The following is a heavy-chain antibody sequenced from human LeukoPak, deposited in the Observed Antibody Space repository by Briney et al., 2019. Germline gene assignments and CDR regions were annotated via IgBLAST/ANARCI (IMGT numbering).Heavy chain of an antibody. D-gene: IGHD2-15*01. CDR1: GYTFTSYG. J-gene: IGHJ6*02. Sequence: ASVKVSCKASGYTFTSYGISWVRQAPGQGLEWMGWISAYNGNTNYAQKLQGRVTMTTDTSTSTAYMELRSLRSDDTAVYYCARDVVNIVVVVAGTPRYYYGMDVWGQGTTVTVSS. V-gene: IGHV1-18*01. CDR3: ARDVVNIVVVVAGTPRYYYGMDV. CDR2: ISAYNGNT.